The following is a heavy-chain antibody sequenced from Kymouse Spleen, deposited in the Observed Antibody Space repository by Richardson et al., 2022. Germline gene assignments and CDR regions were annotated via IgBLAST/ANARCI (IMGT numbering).Heavy chain of an antibody. CDR1: GGSISSYY. CDR2: IYYSGST. D-gene: IGHD6-6*01. Sequence: QVQLQESGPGLVKPSETLSLTCTVSGGSISSYYWSWIRQPPGKGLEWIGYIYYSGSTNYNPSLKSRVTISVDTSKNQFSLKLSSVTAADTAVYYCAVGRQLGDYYYGMDVWGQGTTVTVSS. V-gene: IGHV4-59*01. CDR3: AVGRQLGDYYYGMDV. J-gene: IGHJ6*02.